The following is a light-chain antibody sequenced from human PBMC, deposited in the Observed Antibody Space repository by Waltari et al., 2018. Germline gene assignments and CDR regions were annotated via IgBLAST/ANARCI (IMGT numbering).Light chain of an antibody. Sequence: QSVLTQPPSASGTPGQRVTISCSGRSSNIGRDTVTWYQQLPGTAPKLLIYGNDQRPSGVPDRFSGSKSGTSASLAITGLQSEDEADYYCATWDDSLNGRVFGGGTKLTVL. J-gene: IGLJ3*02. CDR3: ATWDDSLNGRV. CDR1: SSNIGRDT. V-gene: IGLV1-44*01. CDR2: GND.